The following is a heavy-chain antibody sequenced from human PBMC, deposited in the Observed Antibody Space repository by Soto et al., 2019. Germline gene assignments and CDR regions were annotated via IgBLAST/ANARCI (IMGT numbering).Heavy chain of an antibody. Sequence: SLTCTVSGGSISSSSYYWGWIRQPPGKGLEWVGSIYYSGSTYYNPSLKSRVTISVDTSKNQFSLKLSSVTAADTAVYYCARRGTEGTLQWLVFNAAFDIWGQGTMVTVSS. CDR1: GGSISSSSYY. J-gene: IGHJ3*02. V-gene: IGHV4-39*01. CDR3: ARRGTEGTLQWLVFNAAFDI. D-gene: IGHD6-19*01. CDR2: IYYSGST.